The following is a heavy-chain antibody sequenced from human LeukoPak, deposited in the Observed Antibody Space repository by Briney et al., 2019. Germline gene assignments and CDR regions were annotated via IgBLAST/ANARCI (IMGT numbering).Heavy chain of an antibody. Sequence: QAGGSLRLSCAASGFTFSSSSMSWVRQAPGKGLEGVSALTGSGGSTYYADSVKGRFTISRDNSKKTLFLQMNSLRAEDTAVYYCAKDLAPAAYWGQGTLVTVSS. D-gene: IGHD2-2*01. V-gene: IGHV3-23*01. CDR1: GFTFSSSS. CDR2: LTGSGGST. CDR3: AKDLAPAAY. J-gene: IGHJ4*02.